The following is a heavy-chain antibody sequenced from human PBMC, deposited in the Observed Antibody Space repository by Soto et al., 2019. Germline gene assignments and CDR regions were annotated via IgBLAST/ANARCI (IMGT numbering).Heavy chain of an antibody. CDR2: IWYDGSNK. J-gene: IGHJ2*01. CDR1: GFTFSSYG. V-gene: IGHV3-33*01. CDR3: AREEEYGGNSGYYWYFDL. D-gene: IGHD2-21*02. Sequence: GGSLRLSCAASGFTFSSYGMHWVRQAPGKGLEWVAVIWYDGSNKYYADSVKGRFTISRDNSKNTLYLQMNSLRAEDTAVYYCAREEEYGGNSGYYWYFDLWGRGTLVTVSS.